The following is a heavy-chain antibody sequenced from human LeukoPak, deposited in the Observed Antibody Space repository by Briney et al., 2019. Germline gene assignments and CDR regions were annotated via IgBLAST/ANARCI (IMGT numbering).Heavy chain of an antibody. J-gene: IGHJ5*02. Sequence: SETLSLTCTVSGGSISSSSYYWGWIRQPPGKGLEWIGSIYYSGSTYYNPSLKSRVTISVDTSKNQFSLKLSSVTAADTAVYYCARLSSGWYSPFDPWGQGTLVTVSS. CDR2: IYYSGST. D-gene: IGHD6-19*01. CDR1: GGSISSSSYY. CDR3: ARLSSGWYSPFDP. V-gene: IGHV4-39*01.